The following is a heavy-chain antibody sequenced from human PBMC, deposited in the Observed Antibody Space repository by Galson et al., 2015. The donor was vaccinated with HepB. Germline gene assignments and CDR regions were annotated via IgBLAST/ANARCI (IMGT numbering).Heavy chain of an antibody. CDR2: IIPILGIA. D-gene: IGHD3-22*01. CDR1: GGTFSSYA. J-gene: IGHJ5*02. Sequence: SVKVSCKASGGTFSSYAISWVRQAPGQGLEWMGGIIPILGIANYAQKFQGRVTITADESTSTAYMELSSLRSEDTAVYYCARGVTRITMIVVGNWFDPWGQGTLVTVSS. CDR3: ARGVTRITMIVVGNWFDP. V-gene: IGHV1-69*10.